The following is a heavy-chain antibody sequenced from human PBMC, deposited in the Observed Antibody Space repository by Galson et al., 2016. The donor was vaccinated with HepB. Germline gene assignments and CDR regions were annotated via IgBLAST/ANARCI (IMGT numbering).Heavy chain of an antibody. J-gene: IGHJ3*02. CDR3: VRDSGLCSGGSCYGDAFDI. Sequence: SLRLSCAASGFTFSSYAMTWVRQAPGKGLEWVANIKQDGIEKYHADSVRGRFTISRDNTKDSLYLQMSDLRAEDTAVYYCVRDSGLCSGGSCYGDAFDIWGQGTMVTVSS. V-gene: IGHV3-7*01. CDR1: GFTFSSYA. D-gene: IGHD2-15*01. CDR2: IKQDGIEK.